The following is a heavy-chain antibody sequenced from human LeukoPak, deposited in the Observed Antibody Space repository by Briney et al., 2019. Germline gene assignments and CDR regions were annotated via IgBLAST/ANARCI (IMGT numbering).Heavy chain of an antibody. CDR3: ARDLFPERRSNDAFDI. CDR2: INPNSGGT. Sequence: HGASVKVSCKASGYTFTGYYMHWVRQAPGQGLEWMGWINPNSGGTNYAQKFQGRVTMTRDTSISTAYMELSRLRSDDTAVYYCARDLFPERRSNDAFDIWGQGTMVTVSS. V-gene: IGHV1-2*02. J-gene: IGHJ3*02. D-gene: IGHD1-1*01. CDR1: GYTFTGYY.